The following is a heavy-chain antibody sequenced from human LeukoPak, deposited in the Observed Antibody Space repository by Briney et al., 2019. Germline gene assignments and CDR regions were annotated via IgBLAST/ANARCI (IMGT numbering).Heavy chain of an antibody. CDR1: GLTFSTSG. J-gene: IGHJ4*02. CDR2: IGPTGSDR. CDR3: ATETNCRHYDY. D-gene: IGHD1-14*01. V-gene: IGHV3-21*06. Sequence: GGSLRLSCTASGLTFSTSGFNWVRQAPGKGLEWVASIGPTGSDRYHADSIKGRFTISRDNANNFLYLQMNSLRAEDTAVYYCATETNCRHYDYWGQGTLLPVSS.